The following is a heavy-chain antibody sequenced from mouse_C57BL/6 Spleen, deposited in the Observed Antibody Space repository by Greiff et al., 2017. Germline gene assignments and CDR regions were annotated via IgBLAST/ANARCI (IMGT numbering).Heavy chain of an antibody. CDR2: ISSGGDYI. V-gene: IGHV5-9-1*02. Sequence: EVQLVESGEGLVKPGGSLKLSCAASGFTFSSYAMSWVRQTPEKRLEWVAYISSGGDYIYYADTVKGRFTISRDNDRNTLYLQMSSLKSEDTAMYYCTRDRYYGSRNAMDYWGQGTSVTVSS. CDR1: GFTFSSYA. D-gene: IGHD1-1*01. J-gene: IGHJ4*01. CDR3: TRDRYYGSRNAMDY.